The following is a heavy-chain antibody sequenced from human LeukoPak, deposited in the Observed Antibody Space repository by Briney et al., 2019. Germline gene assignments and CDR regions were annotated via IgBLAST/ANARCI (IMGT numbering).Heavy chain of an antibody. Sequence: KPSETLSLTCAVYGGSFSGYYWSWIRQPPGKGLEWIGEINHSGSTNYNPSLKSRVTISVDTSKNQFSLKLSSVTAADTAVYYCARGSSIFGVVIWGQGTLVTVSS. CDR3: ARGSSIFGVVI. V-gene: IGHV4-34*01. J-gene: IGHJ4*02. D-gene: IGHD3-3*01. CDR1: GGSFSGYY. CDR2: INHSGST.